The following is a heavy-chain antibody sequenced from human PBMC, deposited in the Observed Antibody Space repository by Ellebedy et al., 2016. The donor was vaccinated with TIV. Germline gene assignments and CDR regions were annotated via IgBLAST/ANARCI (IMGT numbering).Heavy chain of an antibody. CDR1: GYTFIDYG. CDR2: VSAYSGNT. J-gene: IGHJ6*02. Sequence: AASVKVSCKSSGYTFIDYGVTWVRQAPGQGLDWMGWVSAYSGNTNYAENLQGRVTMTTDNSTDKAYMELRSLRSDDTAVYFCARYSGSGTYYRNGMDVWGQGTTVTVSS. V-gene: IGHV1-18*01. CDR3: ARYSGSGTYYRNGMDV. D-gene: IGHD3-10*01.